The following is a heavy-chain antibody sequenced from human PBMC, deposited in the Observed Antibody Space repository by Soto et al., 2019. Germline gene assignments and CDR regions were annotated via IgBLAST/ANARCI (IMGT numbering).Heavy chain of an antibody. D-gene: IGHD5-12*01. J-gene: IGHJ4*02. Sequence: EVQLVESGGGLVQPGRSLRLSCAASGFTFDDYAMHWVRQAPGKGLEWVSGISWNSGSIGYADSVKGRFTISRDNAKNSLYLQMNSLRAEDTALYYCAKDTRADGYNPTFDYWGQGTLVTVSS. V-gene: IGHV3-9*01. CDR3: AKDTRADGYNPTFDY. CDR2: ISWNSGSI. CDR1: GFTFDDYA.